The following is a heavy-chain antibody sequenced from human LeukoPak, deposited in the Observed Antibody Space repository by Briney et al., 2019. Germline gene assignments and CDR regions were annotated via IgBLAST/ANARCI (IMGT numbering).Heavy chain of an antibody. CDR2: IQYNGNNK. CDR3: VKDNRDYYIDY. J-gene: IGHJ4*02. D-gene: IGHD3-10*01. V-gene: IGHV3-30*02. CDR1: GFTFSSYA. Sequence: PGGSLRLSCAASGFTFSSYAMSWVRQAPGKGLEWVTFIQYNGNNKYYADSVKGRFTISRDNSKNTLYLQMNSLRVEDTAVYYCVKDNRDYYIDYWGQGTLVTVSS.